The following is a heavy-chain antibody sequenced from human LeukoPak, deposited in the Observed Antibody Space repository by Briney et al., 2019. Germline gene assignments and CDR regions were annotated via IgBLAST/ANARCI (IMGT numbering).Heavy chain of an antibody. D-gene: IGHD4-17*01. J-gene: IGHJ3*02. V-gene: IGHV3-48*03. CDR3: ARDGRTYGDAFDI. CDR1: GFTFSDYA. CDR2: ISSSANII. Sequence: GGSLRLSCAASGFTFSDYAMNWVRQAPGKGLEWVSYISSSANIIYYEDSVKGRVTISRDNAKNSLYLQMNSLRAEDTAAYYCARDGRTYGDAFDIWGQGTMVTVSS.